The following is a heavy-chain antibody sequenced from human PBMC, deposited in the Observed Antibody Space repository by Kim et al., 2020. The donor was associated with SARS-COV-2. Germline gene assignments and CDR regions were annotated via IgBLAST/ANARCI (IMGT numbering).Heavy chain of an antibody. V-gene: IGHV7-4-1*02. J-gene: IGHJ5*02. CDR2: P. D-gene: IGHD6-19*01. Sequence: PPSAEGFTGRFVLSLDTSVNTTYLQISNLKAEDTAVYYCARKYSSAWYVDHWGQGTLVTVSS. CDR3: ARKYSSAWYVDH.